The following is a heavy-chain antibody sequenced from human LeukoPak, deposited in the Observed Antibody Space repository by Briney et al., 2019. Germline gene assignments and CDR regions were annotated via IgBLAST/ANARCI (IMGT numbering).Heavy chain of an antibody. J-gene: IGHJ4*02. V-gene: IGHV1-69*04. D-gene: IGHD4-23*01. CDR1: GGTFSSYA. CDR2: IIPILGIA. CDR3: ARSTYGGNDY. Sequence: ASVEVSCKASGGTFSSYAISWVRQAPGQGLEWMGRIIPILGIANYAQKFQGRVTITADKSTSTAYMELSSLRSEDTAVYYCARSTYGGNDYWGQGTLVTVSS.